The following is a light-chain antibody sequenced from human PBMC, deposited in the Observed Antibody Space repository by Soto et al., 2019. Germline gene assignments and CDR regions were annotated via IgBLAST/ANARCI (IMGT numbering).Light chain of an antibody. V-gene: IGLV2-8*01. J-gene: IGLJ1*01. CDR3: NSYADSNTDV. CDR1: SSDVGRYNY. CDR2: DVS. Sequence: QSFLTQPPSASGSPGRSVTISCTGTSSDVGRYNYVSWYQHHPGKAPKLIIYDVSQRPSGVPDRFSGSKSGNTASLTVSGLQAEDEADYYCNSYADSNTDVFGTGTKVTVL.